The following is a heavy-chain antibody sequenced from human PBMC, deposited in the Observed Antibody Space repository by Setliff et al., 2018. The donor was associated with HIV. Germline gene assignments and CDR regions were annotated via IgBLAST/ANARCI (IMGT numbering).Heavy chain of an antibody. Sequence: SETLSLTCAVYGGSFSGYSWIWIRQPPGKGLEWIGEINHSGSANYNPSLKSRVTISVDTSKNQFSLKLSSVTAADTAVYYCARVITMVWTTFDPWGQGTLVTVSS. V-gene: IGHV4-34*01. CDR3: ARVITMVWTTFDP. J-gene: IGHJ5*02. CDR2: INHSGSA. CDR1: GGSFSGYS. D-gene: IGHD3-10*01.